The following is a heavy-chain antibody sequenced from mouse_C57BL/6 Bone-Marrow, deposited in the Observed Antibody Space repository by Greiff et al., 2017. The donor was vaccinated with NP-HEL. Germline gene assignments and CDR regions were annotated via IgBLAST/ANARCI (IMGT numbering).Heavy chain of an antibody. J-gene: IGHJ4*01. CDR1: GYTFTSYW. V-gene: IGHV1-50*01. Sequence: VQLQQPGAELVKPGASVKLSCKASGYTFTSYWMQWVKQRPGQGLEWIGEIDPSDSYTNSNQKFKGKATLTVDTSSSTAYMQLSSLTSEDSAVYYCARWLRGYYAMDYWGQGTSVTVSS. CDR3: ARWLRGYYAMDY. D-gene: IGHD2-2*01. CDR2: IDPSDSYT.